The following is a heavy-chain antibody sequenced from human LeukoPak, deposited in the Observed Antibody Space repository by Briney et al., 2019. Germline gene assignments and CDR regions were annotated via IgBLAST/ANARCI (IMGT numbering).Heavy chain of an antibody. D-gene: IGHD2-8*01. V-gene: IGHV3-23*01. Sequence: GGSLRLSCAASGFTFRSYAMNWVRQAPGTGLEWVSTISGSDGSAYYADSVKGRFTISRDNSKNTLYLQMNSLRAEDAAIYYCAKDGGVYYYYYYMDVWGKGTTVTVSS. CDR1: GFTFRSYA. CDR3: AKDGGVYYYYYYMDV. J-gene: IGHJ6*03. CDR2: ISGSDGSA.